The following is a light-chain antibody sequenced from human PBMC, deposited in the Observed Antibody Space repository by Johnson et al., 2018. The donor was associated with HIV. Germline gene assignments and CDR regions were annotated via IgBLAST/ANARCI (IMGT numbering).Light chain of an antibody. Sequence: QSVLTQPPSASGPPGQRVTISCSGSSSNIGSHTVNWYQQLPGTTPKLLIYRSDQRPSGVPDRFSGSKSGTSASLAISGLQAEDVADYFCATWDDSLNGLYVFRTRTTVTV. CDR2: RSD. CDR1: SSNIGSHT. J-gene: IGLJ1*01. CDR3: ATWDDSLNGLYV. V-gene: IGLV1-44*01.